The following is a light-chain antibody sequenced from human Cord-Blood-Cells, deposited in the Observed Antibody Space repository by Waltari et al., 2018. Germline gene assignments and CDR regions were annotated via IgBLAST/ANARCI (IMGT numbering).Light chain of an antibody. J-gene: IGKJ2*01. CDR3: QQYGSSPRGYT. Sequence: MVLAQSLATLSLPPGERATASCSASQSVSSSYLAWYQQKSGQAPRLLIYGASSRATGIPDRFSGSGSGTDFTLTISRLEPEDFAVYYCQQYGSSPRGYTFGQGTKLEIK. CDR2: GAS. V-gene: IGKV3-20*01. CDR1: QSVSSSY.